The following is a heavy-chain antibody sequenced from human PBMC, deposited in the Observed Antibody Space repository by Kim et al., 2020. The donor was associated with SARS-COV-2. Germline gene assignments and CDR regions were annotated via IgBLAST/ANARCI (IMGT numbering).Heavy chain of an antibody. Sequence: GGSLRLSCAASGFTFSSYGMHWVRQAPGKGLEWVAVIWYDGSNKYYADSVKGRFTISRDNSKNTLYLQMNSLRAEDTAVYYCASWVTGTVLYGMDVWGQGTTVTVSS. CDR3: ASWVTGTVLYGMDV. J-gene: IGHJ6*02. CDR1: GFTFSSYG. CDR2: IWYDGSNK. V-gene: IGHV3-33*01. D-gene: IGHD1-20*01.